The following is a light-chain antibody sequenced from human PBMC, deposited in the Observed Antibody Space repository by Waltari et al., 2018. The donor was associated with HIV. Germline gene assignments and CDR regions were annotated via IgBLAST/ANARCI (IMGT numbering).Light chain of an antibody. CDR2: TVS. CDR1: QNVNTW. V-gene: IGKV1-5*03. J-gene: IGKJ2*01. CDR3: QQYETYYT. Sequence: DIKMTQSPSVLSASLGDRITISCRASQNVNTWVAWYQQKPGKAPKLLIHTVSTLARGVPSRFSGRGSGAVFTLTIAGLQPDDYATYYCQQYETYYTFGLGT.